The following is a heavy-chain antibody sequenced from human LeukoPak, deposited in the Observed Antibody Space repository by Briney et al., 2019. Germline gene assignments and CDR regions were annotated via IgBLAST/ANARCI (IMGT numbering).Heavy chain of an antibody. CDR2: INSDGSST. CDR3: ARGPPGYSSGWYDY. D-gene: IGHD6-19*01. CDR1: GFTISSYW. Sequence: PGGSLRLSCAASGFTISSYWTHWVRQAPGKGLVWVSRINSDGSSTSYADSVKGRFTISRDNAKNTLYLQMNSLRAEDTGVYYCARGPPGYSSGWYDYWGQGTLVTVSS. J-gene: IGHJ4*02. V-gene: IGHV3-74*01.